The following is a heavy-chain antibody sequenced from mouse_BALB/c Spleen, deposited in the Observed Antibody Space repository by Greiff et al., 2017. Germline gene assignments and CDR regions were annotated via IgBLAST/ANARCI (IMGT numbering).Heavy chain of an antibody. CDR1: GFTFSSFG. J-gene: IGHJ3*01. CDR3: ARYGYDEAWFAD. Sequence: EVKLMESGGGLVKLGGSRKLSCAASGFTFSSFGMHWVRQAPEKGLEWVASISSGGSTYYPDSVKGRFTISRDNARNILYLQMSSLRSEDTAMYYCARYGYDEAWFADWGQGTLVTVSA. CDR2: ISSGGST. D-gene: IGHD2-2*01. V-gene: IGHV5-6-5*01.